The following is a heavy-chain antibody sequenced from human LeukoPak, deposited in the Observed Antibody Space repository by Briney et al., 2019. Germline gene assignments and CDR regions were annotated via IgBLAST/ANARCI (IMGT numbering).Heavy chain of an antibody. Sequence: ASVKVSCKASGYTFTSYDINWVRQATGQGLEWMGWMNPNSGNTGYAQKFQGRVTMTRNTSISTAYMELSSLRSEDTAVYYCATVLGCSSTSCYNSYGMDVWGQGTTVTVSS. CDR2: MNPNSGNT. V-gene: IGHV1-8*01. J-gene: IGHJ6*02. CDR3: ATVLGCSSTSCYNSYGMDV. D-gene: IGHD2-2*02. CDR1: GYTFTSYD.